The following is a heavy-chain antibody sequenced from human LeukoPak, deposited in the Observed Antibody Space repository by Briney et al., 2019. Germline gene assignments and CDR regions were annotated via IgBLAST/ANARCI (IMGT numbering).Heavy chain of an antibody. CDR1: GFTFSSYW. CDR3: ARGYNWFDP. V-gene: IGHV3-7*04. J-gene: IGHJ5*02. CDR2: IKEDGSEK. Sequence: GGSLRLSCAGSGFTFSSYWMSWVRQAPGKGLEWVANIKEDGSEKYYVDSVKGRFTISRDNAKNSLYLQMNSLRAEDTAVYYCARGYNWFDPWGQGTLVTVSS.